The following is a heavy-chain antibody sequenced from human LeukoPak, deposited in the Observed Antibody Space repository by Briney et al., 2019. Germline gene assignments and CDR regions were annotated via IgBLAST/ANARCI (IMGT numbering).Heavy chain of an antibody. D-gene: IGHD6-13*01. Sequence: ASVKVSCKASGYTFTSNYMHRVGHAPGPGLGRMGIINPSGGSTSYAQKFQGRVTMTRDTSTSTVYMELSSLRSEDTAVYYCARDRIVSSPFDPWGQGTLVTVSS. CDR1: GYTFTSNY. CDR3: ARDRIVSSPFDP. V-gene: IGHV1-46*01. CDR2: INPSGGST. J-gene: IGHJ5*02.